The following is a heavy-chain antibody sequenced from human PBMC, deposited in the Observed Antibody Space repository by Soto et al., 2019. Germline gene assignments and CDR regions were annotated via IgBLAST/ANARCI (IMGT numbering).Heavy chain of an antibody. CDR3: ARAGYDSSGYPDFDY. CDR1: GYSFTSYW. J-gene: IGHJ4*02. CDR2: IDPSDSYT. V-gene: IGHV5-10-1*01. D-gene: IGHD3-22*01. Sequence: GESLKISCKGSGYSFTSYWISWVRQMPGKGLEWMGGIDPSDSYTNYSPSFQGHVTISADKSISTAYLQWSSLKASDTAMYYCARAGYDSSGYPDFDYWGQGTLVTVSS.